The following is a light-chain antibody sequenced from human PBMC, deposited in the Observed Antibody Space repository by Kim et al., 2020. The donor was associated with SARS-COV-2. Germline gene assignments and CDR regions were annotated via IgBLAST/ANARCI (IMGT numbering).Light chain of an antibody. V-gene: IGLV3-1*01. Sequence: SYEMTQPPSVSVSPGQTASITCSGDDLGDKYTCWYQQKPGQSPVLVIYQDDKRPSGIPERFSGSNSGNAATLTISGTQAMDEADYYCQAWDSSTVVFGTGTKVTVL. CDR1: DLGDKY. CDR2: QDD. CDR3: QAWDSSTVV. J-gene: IGLJ1*01.